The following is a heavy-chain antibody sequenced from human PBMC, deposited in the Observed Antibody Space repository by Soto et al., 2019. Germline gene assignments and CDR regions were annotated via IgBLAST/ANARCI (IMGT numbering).Heavy chain of an antibody. CDR3: TTDSYMTNIIVRFDY. J-gene: IGHJ4*01. V-gene: IGHV3-15*07. CDR1: GFMFSNAW. CDR2: VKSKTDGGTT. D-gene: IGHD4-17*01. Sequence: AGGSLRLSCAASGFMFSNAWSNWVRQAPGKGLEWVGRVKSKTDGGTTDFAAPVKGRFAISRDDSKNMVYLEMNSLKTEDTAIYYCTTDSYMTNIIVRFDYWGHGTLVTVSS.